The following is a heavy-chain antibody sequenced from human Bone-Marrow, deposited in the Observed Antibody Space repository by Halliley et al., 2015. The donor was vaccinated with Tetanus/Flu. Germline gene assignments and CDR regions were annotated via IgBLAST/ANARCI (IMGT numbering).Heavy chain of an antibody. CDR2: ISYDGSNK. V-gene: IGHV3-30*18. Sequence: SLRLSCAASGFTFSSCGMHWVRQAPGKGLEWVEVISYDGSNKYYGDSVKGRFTISRDNSKSTLYLQMNSLRAEDTALYYCAKDRNYGDYGLTYCFDDWGQGTLVTVPS. CDR3: AKDRNYGDYGLTYCFDD. D-gene: IGHD4-17*01. J-gene: IGHJ4*02. CDR1: GFTFSSCG.